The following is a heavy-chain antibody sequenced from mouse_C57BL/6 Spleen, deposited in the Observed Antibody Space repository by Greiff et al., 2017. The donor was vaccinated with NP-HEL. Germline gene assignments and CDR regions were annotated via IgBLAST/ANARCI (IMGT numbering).Heavy chain of an antibody. Sequence: VQLQQSGAELARPGASVKLSCKASGYTFTSYGISWVKQRTGQGLEWIGEIYPRSGNTYYNEKFKGKATLTADKSSSTAYMELRSLTSEDSAVYFWARAAGFAYWGQGTLVTVSA. CDR2: IYPRSGNT. J-gene: IGHJ3*01. CDR3: ARAAGFAY. V-gene: IGHV1-81*01. CDR1: GYTFTSYG.